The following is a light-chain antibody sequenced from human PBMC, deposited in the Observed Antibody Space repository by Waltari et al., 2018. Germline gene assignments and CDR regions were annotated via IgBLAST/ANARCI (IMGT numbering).Light chain of an antibody. J-gene: IGKJ2*01. CDR3: QQSYTLPYT. V-gene: IGKV1-39*01. CDR2: DTS. Sequence: DIQMTQSPSPLSASVGDRVTITCRASQTIYNSLNWYQHKPGKAPKLLISDTSTLQSGVPSRFSGRGSGTEFTLTISRLQPEEFGTYYCQQSYTLPYTFGQGTKLDI. CDR1: QTIYNS.